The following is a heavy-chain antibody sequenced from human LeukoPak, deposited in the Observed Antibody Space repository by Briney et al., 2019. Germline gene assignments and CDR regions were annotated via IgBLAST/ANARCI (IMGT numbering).Heavy chain of an antibody. CDR1: GFTFSSNA. CDR3: ARDGGYSYGYAWDY. CDR2: ISYDGSDK. D-gene: IGHD5-18*01. J-gene: IGHJ4*02. Sequence: GRSLRLSCAASGFTFSSNAMHWVRQAPGKGLEWVAVISYDGSDKYYADSVKGRFTISRDNAKNSLYLQMNSLRAEDTAVYYCARDGGYSYGYAWDYWGQGTLVTVSS. V-gene: IGHV3-30*04.